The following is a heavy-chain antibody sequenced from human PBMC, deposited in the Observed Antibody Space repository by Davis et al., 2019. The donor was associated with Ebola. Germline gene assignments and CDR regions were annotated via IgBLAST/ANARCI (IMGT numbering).Heavy chain of an antibody. D-gene: IGHD2-8*02. V-gene: IGHV3-23*01. CDR1: GFTFSTYY. CDR3: AKTGNRYYYYGMDV. J-gene: IGHJ6*04. Sequence: GESLKISCAASGFTFSTYYITWVRQAPGKGLEWVSAISGSGGSTYYADSVKGRFTISRDNSKNTLYLQMNSLRAEDTAVYYCAKTGNRYYYYGMDVWGKGTTVTVSS. CDR2: ISGSGGST.